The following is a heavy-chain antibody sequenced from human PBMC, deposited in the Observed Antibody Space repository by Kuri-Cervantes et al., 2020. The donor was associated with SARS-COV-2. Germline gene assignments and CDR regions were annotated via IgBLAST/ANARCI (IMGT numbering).Heavy chain of an antibody. V-gene: IGHV4-34*01. CDR3: ARAKIPAAIRSGANWFDP. Sequence: SETLSLTCAVYGGSFSGYYWSWIRQPPGKGLEWIGEINHSGSTNYNPSLKSRVTISVDTSKNQFSLKLSSVTAADTAVYYCARAKIPAAIRSGANWFDPWGQGTLVTVSS. D-gene: IGHD2-2*02. CDR1: GGSFSGYY. J-gene: IGHJ5*02. CDR2: INHSGST.